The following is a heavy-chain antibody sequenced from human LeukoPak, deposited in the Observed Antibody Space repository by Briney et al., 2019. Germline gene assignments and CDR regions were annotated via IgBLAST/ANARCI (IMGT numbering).Heavy chain of an antibody. CDR1: GFTVSSNY. CDR2: IHSGGST. D-gene: IGHD3-10*01. CDR3: ARSRGYGSGSSNWFDP. Sequence: GGSLRLSCAASGFTVSSNYMSWVRQAPGEELEWVSLIHSGGSTYYADSVKARFTISRDNSKNTLYLQMNRLRAEDTAVYYCARSRGYGSGSSNWFDPWGQGTLVTVSS. V-gene: IGHV3-66*01. J-gene: IGHJ5*02.